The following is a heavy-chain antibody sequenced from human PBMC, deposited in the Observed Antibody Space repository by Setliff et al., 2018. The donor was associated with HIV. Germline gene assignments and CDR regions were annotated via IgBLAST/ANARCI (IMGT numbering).Heavy chain of an antibody. J-gene: IGHJ4*02. CDR2: ISPYNGDA. CDR3: ARMQAYYNFWRSTYYFDY. V-gene: IGHV1-18*01. Sequence: ASVKVSCKASGYPFTSYGICWVRQAPGHGLEWMGYISPYNGDAYYAEKFQGRVTMTTDTPTTAVSMELTNLRSDDTAVYFCARMQAYYNFWRSTYYFDYWGQGTPVTVSS. CDR1: GYPFTSYG. D-gene: IGHD3-3*01.